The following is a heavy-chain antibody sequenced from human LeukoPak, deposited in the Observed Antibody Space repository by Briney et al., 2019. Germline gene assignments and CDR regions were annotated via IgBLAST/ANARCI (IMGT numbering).Heavy chain of an antibody. CDR2: INPNSGGT. CDR3: AREVREGSSSDY. V-gene: IGHV1-2*02. J-gene: IGHJ4*02. D-gene: IGHD6-6*01. Sequence: VASVKVSCXASGYTFTGYYMHWVRQAPGQGLEWMGWINPNSGGTNYAQKFQGRVTMTRDTSISTAYMELSRLRSDDTAVYYCAREVREGSSSDYWGQGTLVTVSS. CDR1: GYTFTGYY.